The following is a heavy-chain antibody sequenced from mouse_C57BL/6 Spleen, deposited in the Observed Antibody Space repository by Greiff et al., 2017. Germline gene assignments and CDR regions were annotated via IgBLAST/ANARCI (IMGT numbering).Heavy chain of an antibody. Sequence: EVKVVESGGGLVKPGGSLKLSCAASGFTFSDYGMHWVRQAPEKGLEWVAYISSGSSTSYYADTVKGRFTISRDNAKNTLFLQMTSLRSEDTAMYYCARGYYEYENYAMDYWGQGTSVTVSS. CDR1: GFTFSDYG. D-gene: IGHD2-4*01. J-gene: IGHJ4*01. CDR2: ISSGSSTS. V-gene: IGHV5-17*01. CDR3: ARGYYEYENYAMDY.